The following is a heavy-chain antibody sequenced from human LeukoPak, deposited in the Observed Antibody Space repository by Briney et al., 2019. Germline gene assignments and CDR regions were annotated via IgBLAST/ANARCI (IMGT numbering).Heavy chain of an antibody. Sequence: SETLSLTCTVAGGSISSYYWSWIRQPPGKGLEWIGYIYYSGSTNYNPPLKSRLTLSVDTSKNQFSLNLSSVTAADTAVYFCARGGGLFDSWGQGTLVTVSS. D-gene: IGHD3-16*01. CDR3: ARGGGLFDS. CDR1: GGSISSYY. V-gene: IGHV4-59*01. CDR2: IYYSGST. J-gene: IGHJ4*02.